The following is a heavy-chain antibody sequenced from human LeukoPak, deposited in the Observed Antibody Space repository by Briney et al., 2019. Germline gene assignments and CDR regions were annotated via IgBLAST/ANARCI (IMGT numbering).Heavy chain of an antibody. CDR1: GFTFSDYA. Sequence: GGSLRLSRAASGFTFSDYAIHWVRQAPGKGLEWVSAISYDGSSQYYADSLKGRLTVSRDNSKNTVYLQMNSLRAEDSAVYYCARPQGGRQLWLHYDYWGQGTQVTVSS. J-gene: IGHJ4*02. CDR2: ISYDGSSQ. CDR3: ARPQGGRQLWLHYDY. V-gene: IGHV3-30-3*01. D-gene: IGHD5-18*01.